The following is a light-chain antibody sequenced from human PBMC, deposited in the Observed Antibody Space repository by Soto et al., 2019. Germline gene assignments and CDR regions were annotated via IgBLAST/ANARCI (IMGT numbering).Light chain of an antibody. CDR3: QQYGSSPPIT. Sequence: IVLSQSPVTLSLSPGESTTLSCRASQSVSSSYLAWYQQKPGQAPRLLIYGSSSRATGIPDRFSGSGSGTDFALTISRLEPEDFAVYYCQQYGSSPPITFGQGTRLEV. J-gene: IGKJ5*01. CDR1: QSVSSSY. V-gene: IGKV3-20*01. CDR2: GSS.